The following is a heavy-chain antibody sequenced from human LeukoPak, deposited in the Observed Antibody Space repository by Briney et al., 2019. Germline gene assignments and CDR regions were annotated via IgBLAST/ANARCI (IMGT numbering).Heavy chain of an antibody. CDR1: GGSISSSSYY. CDR3: ARHEGTSYYDILTGYNHYYYGMDV. J-gene: IGHJ6*02. CDR2: IYYSGST. Sequence: SETLSLTCTVSGGSISSSSYYWGWIRQPPGKGLEWIGSIYYSGSTYYNPSLKSRVTISVDTSKNQFSLKLSSVTAADTAVYYCARHEGTSYYDILTGYNHYYYGMDVWGQGTTVTVSS. D-gene: IGHD3-9*01. V-gene: IGHV4-39*01.